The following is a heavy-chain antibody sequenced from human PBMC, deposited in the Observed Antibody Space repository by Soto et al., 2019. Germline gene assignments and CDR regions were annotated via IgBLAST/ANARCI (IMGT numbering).Heavy chain of an antibody. D-gene: IGHD1-20*01. V-gene: IGHV1-69*01. Sequence: QVQLVQSGAEVKKPGSSVKVSCKAYGGTFNNYALSWVRQAHGQGLEWMPGISPIFGTANYAQNFQGRLKITADQSTSTNYMELTSLRSEDTAVYYCAREYNSSYVYYVDSWGKGTLVTVSS. CDR2: ISPIFGTA. J-gene: IGHJ4*02. CDR1: GGTFNNYA. CDR3: AREYNSSYVYYVDS.